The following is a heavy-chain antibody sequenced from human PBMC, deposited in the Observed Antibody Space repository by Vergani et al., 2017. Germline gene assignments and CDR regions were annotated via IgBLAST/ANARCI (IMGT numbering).Heavy chain of an antibody. V-gene: IGHV4-39*01. Sequence: QLQLQESGPGLVKPSATLSLTCSVSGASIRSSNYYWGWIRQPPGKGLEWIVSIYYSGSTYYNPSLKSRVTISVDTSKNQFSLKLSSVTAADTAVYFCARHSTVEWLVKLGWFDPWGQGILVTVSS. CDR1: GASIRSSNYY. CDR3: ARHSTVEWLVKLGWFDP. D-gene: IGHD6-19*01. CDR2: IYYSGST. J-gene: IGHJ5*02.